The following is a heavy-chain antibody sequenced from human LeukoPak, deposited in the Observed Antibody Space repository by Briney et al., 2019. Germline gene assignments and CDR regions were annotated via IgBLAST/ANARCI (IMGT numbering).Heavy chain of an antibody. D-gene: IGHD3-22*01. Sequence: SETLSLTSAVSGGSISSSSYSWGWIRQPPGKRLEWVGSIHYSGSTYYNPSLKRRITTSVDTSKHQFSLKLSSDTAADTALYYCARNRNYYDTSSYTHYFDYWGQGTLVTVSS. J-gene: IGHJ4*02. CDR1: GGSISSSSYS. V-gene: IGHV4-39*01. CDR2: IHYSGST. CDR3: ARNRNYYDTSSYTHYFDY.